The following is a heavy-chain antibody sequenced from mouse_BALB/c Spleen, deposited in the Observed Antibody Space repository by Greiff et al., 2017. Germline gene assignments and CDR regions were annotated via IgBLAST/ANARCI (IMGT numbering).Heavy chain of an antibody. J-gene: IGHJ4*01. D-gene: IGHD3-1*01. CDR3: ARGGPRDAMDY. CDR1: GFTFSDYY. CDR2: ISDGGSYT. Sequence: DVMLVESGGGLVKPGGSLKLSCAASGFTFSDYYMYWVRQTPEKRLEWVATISDGGSYTYYPDSVKGRFTISRDNAKNNLYLQMSSLKSEDTAKYYCARGGPRDAMDYWGQGTAVTVSS. V-gene: IGHV5-4*02.